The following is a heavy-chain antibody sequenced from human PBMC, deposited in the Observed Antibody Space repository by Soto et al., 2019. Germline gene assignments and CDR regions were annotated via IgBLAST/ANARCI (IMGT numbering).Heavy chain of an antibody. J-gene: IGHJ5*01. CDR2: LSRSGGAT. CDR1: AFSLTSCS. V-gene: IGHV3-23*01. D-gene: IGHD5-12*01. Sequence: GGSLSLSCVTSAFSLTSCSMSWVRQTPGKGLEWVSALSRSGGATYYADSVKGRFTISRDTSTNTLYLQMSNLRAEDTAIYYCAKGEMATIRNSFDSWGQGTLVTVSS. CDR3: AKGEMATIRNSFDS.